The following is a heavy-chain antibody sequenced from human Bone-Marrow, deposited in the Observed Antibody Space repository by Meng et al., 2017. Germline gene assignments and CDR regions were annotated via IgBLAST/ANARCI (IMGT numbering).Heavy chain of an antibody. Sequence: GSLRLSCTVSGGSISSYYWSWIRQPPGKGLEWIGYIYYSGSTNYNPSLKSRVTISVDTSKNQFSLKLSSVTAADTAVYYCARVGQTSYYYASGSYYIDYWGQGTLVTVSS. CDR2: IYYSGST. D-gene: IGHD3-10*01. J-gene: IGHJ4*02. CDR1: GGSISSYY. V-gene: IGHV4-59*01. CDR3: ARVGQTSYYYASGSYYIDY.